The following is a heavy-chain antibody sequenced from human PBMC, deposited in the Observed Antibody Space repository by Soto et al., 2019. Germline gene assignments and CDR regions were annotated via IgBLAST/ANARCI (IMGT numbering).Heavy chain of an antibody. CDR2: IFYSGST. J-gene: IGHJ4*02. Sequence: QVQLQESGPGLVKPSQTLSLTCTVSGGTLSSVPYSWTWFRHHPGKALEGIGYIFYSGSTSYNPSLKARLTISVDTSANQFSLSLSSVTAADTAVYYCARGRGYRYGDRELFFEYWGQGALVTVSS. V-gene: IGHV4-31*03. D-gene: IGHD5-18*01. CDR3: ARGRGYRYGDRELFFEY. CDR1: GGTLSSVPYS.